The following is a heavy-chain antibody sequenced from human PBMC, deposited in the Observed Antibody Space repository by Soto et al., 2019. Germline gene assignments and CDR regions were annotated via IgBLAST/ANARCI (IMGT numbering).Heavy chain of an antibody. V-gene: IGHV4-34*01. D-gene: IGHD2-21*02. Sequence: XETLSLTCAVYGGSFSGYYWSWIRQPPGKGLDWIGEINHSGSTNFNPSLKSRLTISLDTSKKHFPLKLSSVTDADTAAYYCARADRTLVTSYSLDVWGQGTTVTVSS. J-gene: IGHJ6*02. CDR1: GGSFSGYY. CDR3: ARADRTLVTSYSLDV. CDR2: INHSGST.